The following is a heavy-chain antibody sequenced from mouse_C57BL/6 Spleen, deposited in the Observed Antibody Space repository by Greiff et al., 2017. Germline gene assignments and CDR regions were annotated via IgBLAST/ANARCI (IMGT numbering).Heavy chain of an antibody. CDR1: GYTFTDYY. D-gene: IGHD1-1*01. CDR2: INPNNGGT. J-gene: IGHJ4*01. V-gene: IGHV1-26*01. CDR3: ARRDYGSSLMDY. Sequence: VQLQQSGPELVKPGASVKISCKASGYTFTDYYMNWVKQSHGKSLEWIGDINPNNGGTSYNQKFKGKATLTVDKSSSTAYMELRSLTSEDSAVYYGARRDYGSSLMDYWGQGTSVTVSS.